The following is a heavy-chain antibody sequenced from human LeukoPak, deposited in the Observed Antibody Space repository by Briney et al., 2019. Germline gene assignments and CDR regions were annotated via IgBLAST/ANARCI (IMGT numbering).Heavy chain of an antibody. J-gene: IGHJ4*02. Sequence: ASVKVSCKASGYTFTGYYMHWLRQAPRQRLEWMGWISTNSGGTNYAQKFQGRVTMTRDTSISTAYMELSRLRSDDTAVYYCAREFRVYSLKGLLLLKYWGQGTLVTVSS. CDR3: AREFRVYSLKGLLLLKY. D-gene: IGHD3-22*01. CDR2: ISTNSGGT. CDR1: GYTFTGYY. V-gene: IGHV1-2*02.